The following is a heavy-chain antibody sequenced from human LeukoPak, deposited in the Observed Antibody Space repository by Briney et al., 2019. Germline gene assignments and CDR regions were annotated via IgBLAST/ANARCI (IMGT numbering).Heavy chain of an antibody. V-gene: IGHV1-24*01. CDR2: FDPEDGET. J-gene: IGHJ4*02. D-gene: IGHD6-19*01. CDR1: GYTLTELS. CDR3: AICIAVAAYYFDY. Sequence: ASVKVSCKVSGYTLTELSMHWVRQAPGKGLEWVGGFDPEDGETIYAQKLQGRVTMTEDTSTDTAYMELSSLRSEDTAVYYSAICIAVAAYYFDYWGQGTLVTVSS.